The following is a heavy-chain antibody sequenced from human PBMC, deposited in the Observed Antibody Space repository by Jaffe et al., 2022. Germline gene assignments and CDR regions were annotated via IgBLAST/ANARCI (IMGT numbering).Heavy chain of an antibody. J-gene: IGHJ4*02. V-gene: IGHV1-2*02. D-gene: IGHD3-16*01. Sequence: QVQLVQSGAEVKEPGASLKVSCKASGYTFTGYYFHWVRQAPGQGLEWMGWINPNSGITNYAQKFQGRVTMTRDTSITTASMELSRLRSDDTAVYYCARGSNSLYPVLYYFDYWGQGALVTVSS. CDR1: GYTFTGYY. CDR2: INPNSGIT. CDR3: ARGSNSLYPVLYYFDY.